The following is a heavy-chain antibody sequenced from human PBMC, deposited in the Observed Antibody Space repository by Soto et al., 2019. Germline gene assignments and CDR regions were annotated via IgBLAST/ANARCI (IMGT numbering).Heavy chain of an antibody. V-gene: IGHV1-8*01. CDR1: GYDFNIYD. D-gene: IGHD3-3*01. J-gene: IGHJ6*02. CDR2: MTPKRETP. Sequence: QVHLVQSGAEVKKPGASVKVSCTASGYDFNIYDIHWVRQSTGQGLEWMGWMTPKRETPGYAPKCQGRCTMTSDTSRRAVYMELSRLGSVATAVYCSARGGHGFWRVETDYYAMDVWGQWTTVPVSS. CDR3: ARGGHGFWRVETDYYAMDV.